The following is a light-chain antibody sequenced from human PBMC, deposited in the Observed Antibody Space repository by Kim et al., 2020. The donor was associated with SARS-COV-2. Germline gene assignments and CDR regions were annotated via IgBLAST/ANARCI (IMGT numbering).Light chain of an antibody. J-gene: IGKJ2*01. Sequence: DVVMTQSPLSLPVTLGQPASISCRSSQSLVHSDGNTYLNWFQQRPGQSPRRLIYQVSNRYSGVPDRFSGSGSGTDFTLKISRVEAEDVGVYYCMQATYWPNTFGQGTKLEI. CDR3: MQATYWPNT. CDR1: QSLVHSDGNTY. V-gene: IGKV2-30*02. CDR2: QVS.